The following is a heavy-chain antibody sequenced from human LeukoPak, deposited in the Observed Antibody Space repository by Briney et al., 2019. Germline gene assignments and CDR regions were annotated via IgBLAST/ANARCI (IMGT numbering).Heavy chain of an antibody. Sequence: SETLSLTCTVSGGSISSSSYYWGWIRQTPGKGLEWIGSIYYSGSTYYNPSLKSRVTISVDTSKNQFSLKLSSVTAADTAVYYCARGLGAVATDYWGQGTLDTVSS. D-gene: IGHD5-12*01. CDR1: GGSISSSSYY. CDR3: ARGLGAVATDY. V-gene: IGHV4-39*07. CDR2: IYYSGST. J-gene: IGHJ4*02.